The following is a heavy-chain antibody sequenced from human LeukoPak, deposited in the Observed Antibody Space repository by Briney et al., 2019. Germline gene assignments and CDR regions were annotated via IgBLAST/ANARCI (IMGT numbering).Heavy chain of an antibody. CDR3: AKGMSRGIGFDY. V-gene: IGHV3-30*18. CDR2: MSFDGNDK. D-gene: IGHD3-10*01. CDR1: GFNFSTYW. J-gene: IGHJ4*02. Sequence: GGSLRLSCAASGFNFSTYWMQWVRQAPGKGLEWVAVMSFDGNDKYYADSVKGRFSISRDNSESTLYLHMNRLTPEDTALYYCAKGMSRGIGFDYWGQGALVTVSS.